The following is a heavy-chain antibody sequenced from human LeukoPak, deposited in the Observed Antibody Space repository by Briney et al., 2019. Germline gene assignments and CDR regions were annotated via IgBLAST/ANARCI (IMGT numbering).Heavy chain of an antibody. V-gene: IGHV3-30*02. Sequence: GGSLRLSCAASGFSFSGYAIYWVRQTPGKGLEWVAFIRYDGSNKIYAGSVKGRFTISRDNSYNTVYLQMTGLRAEDTAVYYCAKDGESGIQWTQGYFDYWGQGTLVTVSS. CDR2: IRYDGSNK. CDR1: GFSFSGYA. CDR3: AKDGESGIQWTQGYFDY. D-gene: IGHD1-1*01. J-gene: IGHJ4*02.